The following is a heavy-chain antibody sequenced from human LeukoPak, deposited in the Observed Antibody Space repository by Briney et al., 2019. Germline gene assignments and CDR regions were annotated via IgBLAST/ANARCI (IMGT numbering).Heavy chain of an antibody. V-gene: IGHV4-31*03. CDR1: GGSISSGGYY. CDR2: IYYSGST. Sequence: SETLSLTCTVSGGSISSGGYYWSWIRQHPGKGLEWIGYIYYSGSTYYNPSLKSRVTISVDTSKNQFSLKLSSVTAADTAVYYWARHPGGVTPFDYGGKEPLVPVPS. D-gene: IGHD3-16*01. J-gene: IGHJ4*02. CDR3: ARHPGGVTPFDY.